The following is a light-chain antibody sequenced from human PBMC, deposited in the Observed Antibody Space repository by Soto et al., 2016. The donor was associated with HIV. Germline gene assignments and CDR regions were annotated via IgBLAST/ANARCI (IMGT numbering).Light chain of an antibody. CDR1: NIGSET. Sequence: SYELTQPPSVSVAPGKTARITCGGNNIGSETVNWYQQKPGQAPVLVAYDDSDRPSGIPERFSGSNSGNTATLIISRVEAGDEADYFCQVGDSSSDHLYVFGSGTKVSVL. CDR2: DDS. V-gene: IGLV3-21*03. CDR3: QVGDSSSDHLYV. J-gene: IGLJ1*01.